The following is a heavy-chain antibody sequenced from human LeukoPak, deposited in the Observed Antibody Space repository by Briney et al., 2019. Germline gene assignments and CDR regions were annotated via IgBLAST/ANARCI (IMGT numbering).Heavy chain of an antibody. CDR1: GVSVSTTYS. V-gene: IGHV4-61*01. Sequence: SETLSLTCTVSGVSVSTTYSWGWVRRPPGKGLEWIGYNGNNNYNPSLKSRATISLDTSKNQFSLKLHSVTDADTAVYYCVRDYWGSLDYWGQGTLVTVSS. D-gene: IGHD7-27*01. CDR2: NGNN. J-gene: IGHJ4*02. CDR3: VRDYWGSLDY.